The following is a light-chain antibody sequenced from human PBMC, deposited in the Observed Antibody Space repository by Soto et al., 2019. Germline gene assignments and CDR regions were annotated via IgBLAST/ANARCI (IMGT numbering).Light chain of an antibody. CDR3: SSYTSSTVV. J-gene: IGLJ1*01. CDR2: DVS. CDR1: ASDVAAYNY. V-gene: IGLV2-14*03. Sequence: QSALTQPASVSGSPGQSITISCTGTASDVAAYNYVSWYKQHPDKAPKLMIYDVSYRPSGGSNRFPGSKSGNTASLTISVLQAGGEAHYYCSSYTSSTVVFGTGTKATVL.